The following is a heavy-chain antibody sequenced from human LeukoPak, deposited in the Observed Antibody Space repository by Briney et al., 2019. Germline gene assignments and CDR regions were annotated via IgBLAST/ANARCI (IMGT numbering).Heavy chain of an antibody. J-gene: IGHJ4*02. CDR2: ISNSSSYI. V-gene: IGHV3-21*01. D-gene: IGHD5-12*01. Sequence: GGSLRLSCAASGFTFSSYSMNWVRQAPGKGLEWVSSISNSSSYIYYADSVKGRFTISRDNAKNSLYLQMNSLRAEDTAVYYCARGIVATIGGDYWGQGTLVTVSS. CDR1: GFTFSSYS. CDR3: ARGIVATIGGDY.